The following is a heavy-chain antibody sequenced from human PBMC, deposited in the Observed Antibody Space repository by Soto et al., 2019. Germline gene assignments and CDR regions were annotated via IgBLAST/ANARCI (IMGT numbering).Heavy chain of an antibody. Sequence: QVQLVQSGAEVKKPGSSVKVSCKASGGTFSSYAISWVRQAPGQGLEWMGGIIPIFGTANYAQKFQGRVTITADESTSTAYMELSSLRSEETAVYYCARAYYDSSGYYSPRGLAFDYWGQGTLVTVSS. D-gene: IGHD3-22*01. CDR3: ARAYYDSSGYYSPRGLAFDY. V-gene: IGHV1-69*01. CDR2: IIPIFGTA. CDR1: GGTFSSYA. J-gene: IGHJ4*02.